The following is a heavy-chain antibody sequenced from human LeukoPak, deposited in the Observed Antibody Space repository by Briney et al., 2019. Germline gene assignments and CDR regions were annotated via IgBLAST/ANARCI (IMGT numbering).Heavy chain of an antibody. CDR3: ARQWLGPFDY. D-gene: IGHD6-19*01. CDR1: GGTFSSYA. V-gene: IGHV1-18*01. J-gene: IGHJ4*02. Sequence: ASVKVSCKASGGTFSSYAISWVRQAPGQGLEWMGWISAYNGNTNYAQKLQGRVTMTTDTSTSTAYMELRSLRSDDTAVYYCARQWLGPFDYWGQGTLVTVSS. CDR2: ISAYNGNT.